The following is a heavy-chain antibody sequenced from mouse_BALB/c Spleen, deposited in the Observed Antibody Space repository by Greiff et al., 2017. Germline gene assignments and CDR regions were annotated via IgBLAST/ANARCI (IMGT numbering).Heavy chain of an antibody. D-gene: IGHD1-1*01. CDR1: GFAFSSYD. CDR2: ISSGGGST. CDR3: ARRSYYGSEGDYFDY. J-gene: IGHJ2*01. V-gene: IGHV5-12-1*01. Sequence: EVMLVESGGGLVKPGGSLKLSCAASGFAFSSYDMSWVRQTPEKRLEWVAYISSGGGSTYYPDTVKGRFTISRDNAKNTLYLQMSSLKSEDTAMYYCARRSYYGSEGDYFDYWGQGTTLTVSS.